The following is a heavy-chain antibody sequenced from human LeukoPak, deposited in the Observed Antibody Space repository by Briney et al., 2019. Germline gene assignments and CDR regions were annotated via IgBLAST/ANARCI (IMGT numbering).Heavy chain of an antibody. CDR1: GGSISSGSYY. CDR2: IYTSGST. D-gene: IGHD3-3*01. V-gene: IGHV4-61*02. J-gene: IGHJ3*02. CDR3: ARAPYDFWSGNDAFDI. Sequence: KPSETLSLTCTVSGGSISSGSYYWSWIRQPAGKGLEWIGRIYTSGSTNYNPSLKSRVTISVDTSKNQFSLKLSSVTAADTAVYYCARAPYDFWSGNDAFDIWGQGTMVTVSS.